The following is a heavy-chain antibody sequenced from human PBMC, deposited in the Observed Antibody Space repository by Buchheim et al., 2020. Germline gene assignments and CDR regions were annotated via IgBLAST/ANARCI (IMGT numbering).Heavy chain of an antibody. CDR2: ISYDGSNK. CDR1: GFTFSSYG. Sequence: QVQLVESGGGVVQPGRSLRLSCAASGFTFSSYGMHWVRQAPGKGLEWVAVISYDGSNKYYADSVKGRFTISRDNSKNTLYLQMNSLRAEDTAVYYCAKDTYDSSGSPPPYFYYYYGMDVWGQGTT. D-gene: IGHD3-22*01. V-gene: IGHV3-30*18. CDR3: AKDTYDSSGSPPPYFYYYYGMDV. J-gene: IGHJ6*02.